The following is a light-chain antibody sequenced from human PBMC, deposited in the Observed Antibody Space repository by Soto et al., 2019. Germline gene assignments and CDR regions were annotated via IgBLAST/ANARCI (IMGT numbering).Light chain of an antibody. J-gene: IGLJ2*01. V-gene: IGLV4-69*01. CDR1: SGHSSYA. CDR2: LNSDGSH. CDR3: QTWGTDIVV. Sequence: QLVLTQSPSASASLGASVKLTCTLGSGHSSYAIAWHQQQPEKGPRYLMKLNSDGSHSKGDGIPDRFSGSSSGAERYLTISSLQSEDEADYYCQTWGTDIVVFGGGTKVTVL.